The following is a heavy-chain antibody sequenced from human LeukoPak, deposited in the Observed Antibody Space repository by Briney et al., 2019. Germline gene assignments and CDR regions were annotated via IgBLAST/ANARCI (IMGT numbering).Heavy chain of an antibody. CDR1: GFTFHDYA. J-gene: IGHJ6*02. CDR2: ISGDGGST. Sequence: GGSLRLSCAASGFTFHDYAMHWVRQAPGQGLEWVSFISGDGGSTYYAHSVKGRFTISRDNSKNSLYQQMNSLRTEDTALYYCAKDIVVVPAAPVGMDVWGQGATVTVSS. V-gene: IGHV3-43*02. D-gene: IGHD2-2*01. CDR3: AKDIVVVPAAPVGMDV.